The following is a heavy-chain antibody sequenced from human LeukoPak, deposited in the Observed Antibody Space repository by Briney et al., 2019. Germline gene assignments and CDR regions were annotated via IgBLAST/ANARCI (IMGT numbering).Heavy chain of an antibody. Sequence: GGSLRLSCAVSGLTFSSSWMDWVRQAPGKGLEWVASINPDGNRKYSADSVKGRFTISRDNAENSLYLQMNSLRVEDTAFYYCARDLAYSRLDYWGQGMLVTVSS. D-gene: IGHD5-18*01. CDR1: GLTFSSSW. CDR2: INPDGNRK. J-gene: IGHJ4*02. CDR3: ARDLAYSRLDY. V-gene: IGHV3-7*01.